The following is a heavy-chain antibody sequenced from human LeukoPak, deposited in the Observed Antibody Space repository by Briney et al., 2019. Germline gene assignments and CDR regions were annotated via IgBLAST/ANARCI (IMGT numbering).Heavy chain of an antibody. CDR1: GFTFRSYA. Sequence: PGGSLRLSCAASGFTFRSYAMSWVRQAPGKGLEWVSAISGSGGSTYYADSVRGRFTISRDNSKNPLHLRMNSLRAEDTAVYYCAKADHYYYYMGVWGKGTTVTVSS. CDR3: AKADHYYYYMGV. V-gene: IGHV3-23*01. J-gene: IGHJ6*03. CDR2: ISGSGGST.